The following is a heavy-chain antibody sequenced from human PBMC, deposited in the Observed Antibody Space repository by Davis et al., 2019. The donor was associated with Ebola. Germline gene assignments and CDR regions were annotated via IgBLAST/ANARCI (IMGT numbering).Heavy chain of an antibody. J-gene: IGHJ4*02. CDR1: GFTFSSYE. V-gene: IGHV3-21*05. D-gene: IGHD3-3*01. Sequence: GGSLRLSCAASGFTFSSYEMNWVRQAPGKGLEWVSYISSSSSYIYYADSVKGRFTISRDNAKNSLYLQMNSLRAEDTAVYYCARDSNDFWSGYYQYYFDYWGQGTLVTVSS. CDR3: ARDSNDFWSGYYQYYFDY. CDR2: ISSSSSYI.